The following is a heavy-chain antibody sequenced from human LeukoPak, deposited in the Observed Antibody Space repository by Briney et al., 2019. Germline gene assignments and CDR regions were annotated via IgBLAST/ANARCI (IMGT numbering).Heavy chain of an antibody. CDR1: GYTFTGYY. CDR3: AREVGAMGFDY. V-gene: IGHV1-69*06. CDR2: IIPIFGTA. D-gene: IGHD1-26*01. J-gene: IGHJ4*02. Sequence: SVKVSCKASGYTFTGYYMHWVRQAPGQGLEWMGGIIPIFGTANYAQKFQGRVTITADKSTSTAYMELSSLRSEDTAVYYCAREVGAMGFDYWGQGTLVTVSS.